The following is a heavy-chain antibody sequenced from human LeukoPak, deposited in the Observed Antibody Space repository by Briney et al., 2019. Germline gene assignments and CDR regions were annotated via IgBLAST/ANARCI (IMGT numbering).Heavy chain of an antibody. V-gene: IGHV3-23*01. D-gene: IGHD5-12*01. J-gene: IGHJ4*02. CDR2: ISDDGNDT. CDR1: GFTFSHCA. CDR3: TKADRDISGAYES. Sequence: PGGSLRLSCAASGFTFSHCAVIWGRQAPGRGLEWVSGISDDGNDTNYADSVKGRFTIFRDNSRGTMFLEITSLRVEDSALYYCTKADRDISGAYESWGQGTLVTVSS.